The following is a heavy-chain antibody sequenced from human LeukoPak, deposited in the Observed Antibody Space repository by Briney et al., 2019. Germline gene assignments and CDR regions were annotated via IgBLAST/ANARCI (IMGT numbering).Heavy chain of an antibody. CDR1: GGSISSYY. Sequence: SETLSLTCTVSGGSISSYYWSWIRQPPGKGLEWIGYIYYSGSTNYNPSLKSRVTISVDTSKNQFSLKLSSVTAADTAVYYCARSISDYVWGSYLPDPNPLWFDPWGQGTLVTVSS. V-gene: IGHV4-59*01. CDR2: IYYSGST. D-gene: IGHD3-16*02. J-gene: IGHJ5*02. CDR3: ARSISDYVWGSYLPDPNPLWFDP.